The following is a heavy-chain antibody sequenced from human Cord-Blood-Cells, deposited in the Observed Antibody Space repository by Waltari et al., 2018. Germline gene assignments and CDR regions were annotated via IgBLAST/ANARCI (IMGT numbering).Heavy chain of an antibody. Sequence: VQLVESGGGLVQPGGSLRLSCAASGFPLTSYSLNWALQAPGKGLEWVAYISSSSSTIYYADSVKGRFTISRDNAKNSLYLQMNSLRDEDTAVYYCAREYDFWDAFDIWGQGTMVTVSS. V-gene: IGHV3-48*02. CDR3: AREYDFWDAFDI. CDR1: GFPLTSYS. CDR2: ISSSSSTI. D-gene: IGHD3-3*01. J-gene: IGHJ3*02.